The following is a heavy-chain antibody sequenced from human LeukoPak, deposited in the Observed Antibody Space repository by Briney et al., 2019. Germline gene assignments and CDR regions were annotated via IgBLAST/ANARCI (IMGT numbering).Heavy chain of an antibody. J-gene: IGHJ4*02. V-gene: IGHV3-11*04. CDR2: ISSSGSTI. CDR3: ARDSQWEYSYGEFDY. D-gene: IGHD5-18*01. CDR1: GFTFNTFA. Sequence: GGSLRLSCAASGFTFNTFAMSWIRQAPGKGLEWVSYISSSGSTIYYADSVKGRFTISRDNAKNSLYLQMNSLRAEDTAVYYCARDSQWEYSYGEFDYWGQGTLVTVSS.